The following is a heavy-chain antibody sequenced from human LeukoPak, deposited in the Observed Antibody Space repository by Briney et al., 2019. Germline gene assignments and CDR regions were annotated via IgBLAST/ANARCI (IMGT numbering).Heavy chain of an antibody. D-gene: IGHD1-26*01. CDR2: IYYSGST. CDR1: GGSISSGGYS. CDR3: ARGRGWSTGCWFDP. V-gene: IGHV4-30-2*05. J-gene: IGHJ5*02. Sequence: SETLSLTCAVSGGSISSGGYSWSWIRQPPGKGLEWIGYIYYSGSTYYSPSLKSRVAISVDTSKNQFSLKLSSVTAADTAIYYCARGRGWSTGCWFDPWGQGTLVTVSS.